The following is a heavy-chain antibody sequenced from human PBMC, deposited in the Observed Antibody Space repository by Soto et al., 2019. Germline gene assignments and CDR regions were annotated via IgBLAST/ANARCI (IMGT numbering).Heavy chain of an antibody. V-gene: IGHV3-74*01. D-gene: IGHD6-6*01. J-gene: IGHJ6*03. Sequence: GGSLRLSCAASGFTFSSYWMHWVRQAPGKGLVWVSRINSDGSSTSYADSVKGRFTISRDNAKNTLYLQMNSLRAEDTAVYYCARDMSVAARRDYYYYYMDVWGKGTTVTVSS. CDR1: GFTFSSYW. CDR3: ARDMSVAARRDYYYYYMDV. CDR2: INSDGSST.